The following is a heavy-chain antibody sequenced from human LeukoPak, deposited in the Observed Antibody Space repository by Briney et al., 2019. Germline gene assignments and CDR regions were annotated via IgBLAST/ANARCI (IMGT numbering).Heavy chain of an antibody. J-gene: IGHJ4*02. Sequence: GGSLRLSCEAAGFSFRDYPMGWVRRASGKRLEWVSGISAGADVIFYADPVKGRFTISRDNSKNTLYLQMDSLRPDDTAVYYCARDGGKWELYFDYWGQGTLVTVSS. V-gene: IGHV3-23*01. CDR3: ARDGGKWELYFDY. D-gene: IGHD1-26*01. CDR2: ISAGADVI. CDR1: GFSFRDYP.